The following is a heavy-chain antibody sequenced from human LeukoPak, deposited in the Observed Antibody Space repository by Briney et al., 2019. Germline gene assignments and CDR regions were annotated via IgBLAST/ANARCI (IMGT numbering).Heavy chain of an antibody. Sequence: PGGSLRLSCAASGFTFSSYEMNWVRQAPGKGLEWVALMSYDGSNEYYADSVKGRFTISRDNSKNTLYLQMNSLRVEDTAVYYCARDLYGDQKYFYYMDVWGRGTTVTVSS. CDR1: GFTFSSYE. CDR2: MSYDGSNE. J-gene: IGHJ6*03. V-gene: IGHV3-30*04. D-gene: IGHD4-17*01. CDR3: ARDLYGDQKYFYYMDV.